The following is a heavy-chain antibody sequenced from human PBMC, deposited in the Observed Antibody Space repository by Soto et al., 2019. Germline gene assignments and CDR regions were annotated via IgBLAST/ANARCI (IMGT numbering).Heavy chain of an antibody. D-gene: IGHD6-13*01. CDR2: IYYSGST. Sequence: SETLSLTCTVSGGSISSYYWSWIRQPPGKGLEWIGYIYYSGSTNYNPSLKSRVTISVDTSKNQFSLKLSSVTAADTAVYYCARGPLPPYSSSGYRLRQPGAEYFQHWGQGTLVTVSS. CDR1: GGSISSYY. CDR3: ARGPLPPYSSSGYRLRQPGAEYFQH. J-gene: IGHJ1*01. V-gene: IGHV4-59*08.